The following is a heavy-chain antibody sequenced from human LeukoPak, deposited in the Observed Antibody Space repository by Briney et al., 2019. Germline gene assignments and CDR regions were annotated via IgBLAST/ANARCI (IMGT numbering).Heavy chain of an antibody. D-gene: IGHD2-8*01. CDR1: GITFSTYW. CDR3: SRGRYCTNGSCYSDY. CDR2: ISPVGSTT. Sequence: GGSLRLSCPPSGITFSTYWMQWVRQAPGKGLVWVARISPVGSTTTYPDSVKGPFTISRDHVQKPLFPQMNSLRADEPGVYFRSRGRYCTNGSCYSDYGGQGTLATVSS. J-gene: IGHJ4*02. V-gene: IGHV3-74*01.